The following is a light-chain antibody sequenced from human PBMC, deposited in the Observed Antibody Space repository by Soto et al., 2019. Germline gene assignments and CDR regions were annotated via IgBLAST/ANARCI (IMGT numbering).Light chain of an antibody. J-gene: IGKJ1*01. CDR3: QQYDYLWT. CDR2: DAS. V-gene: IGKV3-11*01. Sequence: EIVLTQSPATLSLSPWERATLSCRASQSVSRYLAWYQQKPGQAPRLLIYDASNRATGIPARFSGSGSGTEFILTISSLQSEDFAVYYCQQYDYLWTFGQGTKVDIK. CDR1: QSVSRY.